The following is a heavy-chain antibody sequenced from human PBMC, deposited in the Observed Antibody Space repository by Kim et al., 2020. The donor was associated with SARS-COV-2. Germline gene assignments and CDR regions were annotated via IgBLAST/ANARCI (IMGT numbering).Heavy chain of an antibody. CDR3: ARRYRYRHWYVDL. V-gene: IGHV4-34*01. J-gene: IGHJ2*01. Sequence: YNQSLKSRVTISVDTSKHQFPLKRSCVTAADTAVYYCARRYRYRHWYVDLWGRGTLVTVSS. D-gene: IGHD5-18*01.